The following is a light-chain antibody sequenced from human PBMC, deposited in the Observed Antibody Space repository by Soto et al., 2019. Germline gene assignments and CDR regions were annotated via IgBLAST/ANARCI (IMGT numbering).Light chain of an antibody. V-gene: IGKV2-28*01. CDR1: QSLLHSNGYNY. J-gene: IGKJ4*01. CDR2: LGS. Sequence: DIVMTQSPLSLPVTPGEPASISCRSSQSLLHSNGYNYLDWYLQKPGQSPQVLIYLGSNRASGVTDRFSGSGSGTDFTLKISRVEAEDVGVYYCMQALQTPLTFGGGTNVEIK. CDR3: MQALQTPLT.